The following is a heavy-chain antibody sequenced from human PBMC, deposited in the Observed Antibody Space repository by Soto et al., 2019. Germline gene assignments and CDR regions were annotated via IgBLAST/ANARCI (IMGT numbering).Heavy chain of an antibody. CDR1: GFTFSSYA. J-gene: IGHJ6*02. V-gene: IGHV3-30-3*01. Sequence: GGSLRLSCAASGFTFSSYAMHWVRQAPGKGLEWVAVISYDGSNKYYADSVKGRFTISRDNSKNTLYLQMNSLRAEDTAVYYCARGRIAARPTPYYYYGMDVWGQGTTVTVSS. CDR3: ARGRIAARPTPYYYYGMDV. CDR2: ISYDGSNK. D-gene: IGHD6-6*01.